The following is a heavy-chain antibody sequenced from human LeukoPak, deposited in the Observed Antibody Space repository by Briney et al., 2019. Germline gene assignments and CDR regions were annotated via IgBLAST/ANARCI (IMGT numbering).Heavy chain of an antibody. CDR1: GFTVSSNY. J-gene: IGHJ3*02. CDR3: ARDHDSSSGDAFDI. Sequence: GGSLRLSCAASGFTVSSNYMSWVRQAPGKGLEWVSVIYSGGSTYYADSVKGRFTISRDNSKNTLYLQMNSLRAEDTAVYYCARDHDSSSGDAFDIWGQGTMVTVSS. D-gene: IGHD3-22*01. V-gene: IGHV3-53*01. CDR2: IYSGGST.